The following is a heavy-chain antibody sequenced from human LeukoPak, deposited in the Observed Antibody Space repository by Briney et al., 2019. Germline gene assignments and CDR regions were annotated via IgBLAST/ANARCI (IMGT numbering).Heavy chain of an antibody. CDR2: IYHSGST. CDR3: ARDLGRDCTNGVCYHDAFDI. Sequence: SQTLSLTFTVSGGSISSGGYYWSWIRQPPGKGLEWIGYIYHSGSTYYNPSLKSRVTISVDRSKDQFSLKLSSVTAADTAVYYCARDLGRDCTNGVCYHDAFDIWGQGTMVTVSS. J-gene: IGHJ3*02. V-gene: IGHV4-30-2*01. CDR1: GGSISSGGYY. D-gene: IGHD2-8*01.